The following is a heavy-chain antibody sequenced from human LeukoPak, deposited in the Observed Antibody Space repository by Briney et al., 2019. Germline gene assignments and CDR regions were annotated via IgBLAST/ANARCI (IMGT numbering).Heavy chain of an antibody. V-gene: IGHV4-39*01. CDR3: ARLSSGYYLLNYFDY. J-gene: IGHJ4*02. CDR1: GGSISSSSYY. D-gene: IGHD3-22*01. Sequence: SETLSLTCTVSGGSISSSSYYWGWIRQPPGKGLEWIGSIYYSGSTYYNPSLKSRVTISVDTSKNQFSLKLSSVTAADTAVYYCARLSSGYYLLNYFDYWGQGTLVTVSS. CDR2: IYYSGST.